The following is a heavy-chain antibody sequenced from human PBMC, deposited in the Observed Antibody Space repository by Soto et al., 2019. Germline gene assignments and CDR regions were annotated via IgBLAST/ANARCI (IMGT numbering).Heavy chain of an antibody. CDR2: IYYSGSA. CDR1: GGSINSGDYY. J-gene: IGHJ6*02. Sequence: QVQLQESGPGLVKPSQTLSLTCTVSGGSINSGDYYWSWIRQHPGKGLEWIGYIYYSGSAYYNPSLQRRVTLSVDTSENQVSLKVTSVTAADTTVYYCARSPHSLTGYPTYYGMDVWGQGTTVTVSS. D-gene: IGHD3-9*01. CDR3: ARSPHSLTGYPTYYGMDV. V-gene: IGHV4-31*03.